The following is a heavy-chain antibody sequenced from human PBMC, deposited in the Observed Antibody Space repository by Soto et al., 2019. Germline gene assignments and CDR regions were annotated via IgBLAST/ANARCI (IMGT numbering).Heavy chain of an antibody. CDR1: GDSISSVDYF. CDR3: ARGRYCLTGRCFPNWFDS. D-gene: IGHD2-15*01. CDR2: IYKSATT. J-gene: IGHJ5*01. V-gene: IGHV4-30-4*01. Sequence: SETLSHTCSVSGDSISSVDYFWAWIRQPPGQALEYIGYIYKSATTYYNPSFESRVAISLDTSKSQFSLNVTSVTAADTAVYFCARGRYCLTGRCFPNWFDSWGQGTLVTVSS.